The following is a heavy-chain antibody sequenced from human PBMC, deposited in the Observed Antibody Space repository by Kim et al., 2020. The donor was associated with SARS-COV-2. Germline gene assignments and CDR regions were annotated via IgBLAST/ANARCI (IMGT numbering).Heavy chain of an antibody. D-gene: IGHD1-26*01. V-gene: IGHV3-23*01. CDR3: AKVRSGSYFDY. Sequence: GGSLRLSCAASGFTFSNYAMSWVRQAPGKGLEWVSTISGSGGTTFYADSVKGRFTISRDSSNNTLYLQMNSLRAEDTAVYHCAKVRSGSYFDYWGQGTLV. CDR1: GFTFSNYA. J-gene: IGHJ4*02. CDR2: ISGSGGTT.